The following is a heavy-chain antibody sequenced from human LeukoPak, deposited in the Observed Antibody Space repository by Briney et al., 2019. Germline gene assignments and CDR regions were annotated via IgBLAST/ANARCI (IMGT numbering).Heavy chain of an antibody. CDR2: IYSDDDK. J-gene: IGHJ5*02. Sequence: SGPTLGNPSQTLTLTCTFSGFSLSTRGVGVGWIRQPPVKALEWLTLIYSDDDKSYSKSLKSRRPITKDISQIQVLLTMPNIYPEDTAKNYGAGRLLYCDSWSGKRGWFDLWGQGPLVTVSS. CDR1: GFSLSTRGVG. D-gene: IGHD3-3*01. CDR3: AGRLLYCDSWSGKRGWFDL. V-gene: IGHV2-5*02.